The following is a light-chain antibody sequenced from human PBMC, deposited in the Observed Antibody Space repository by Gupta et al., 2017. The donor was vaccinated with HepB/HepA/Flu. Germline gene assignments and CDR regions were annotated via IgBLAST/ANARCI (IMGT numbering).Light chain of an antibody. Sequence: DVVMTPSPLSLPFTPGEPASISCRSSQSLLHSNGYNYLDWYLQKPGQSPQLLIYLGSNRASGVPDRFSGSGSGTDFTLKISRVEAEDVGVYYCMQALQTPPSFGQGTKLEIK. CDR1: QSLLHSNGYNY. CDR3: MQALQTPPS. J-gene: IGKJ2*03. V-gene: IGKV2-28*01. CDR2: LGS.